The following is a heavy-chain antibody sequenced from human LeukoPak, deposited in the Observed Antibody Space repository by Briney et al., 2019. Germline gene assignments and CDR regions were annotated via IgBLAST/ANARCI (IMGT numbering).Heavy chain of an antibody. V-gene: IGHV1-46*01. J-gene: IGHJ5*02. D-gene: IGHD5-24*01. CDR2: ISPSGGST. CDR3: ARDNSVRDEAWWFNP. Sequence: ASVTVSFKAFGYTFTSNYMHWVRQAPGQGPEGMGVISPSGGSTTYAQKFQGRVTLTRDMSTSTDYLELSSLRSEDTAVYYCARDNSVRDEAWWFNPWGQGTLVTVCS. CDR1: GYTFTSNY.